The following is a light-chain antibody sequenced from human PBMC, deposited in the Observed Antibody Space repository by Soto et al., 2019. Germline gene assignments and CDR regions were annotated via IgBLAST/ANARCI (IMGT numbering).Light chain of an antibody. Sequence: EIVLTQSPATLSLSPGEGATLSCRASQSIGSYLAWYQQKPGQAPRLLIYDASNRATGIPARFSGSGSRTAFSLTISSLEPEDFAVYYCQQRSYWPWTFGQGTKVEIE. CDR3: QQRSYWPWT. CDR2: DAS. CDR1: QSIGSY. J-gene: IGKJ1*01. V-gene: IGKV3-11*01.